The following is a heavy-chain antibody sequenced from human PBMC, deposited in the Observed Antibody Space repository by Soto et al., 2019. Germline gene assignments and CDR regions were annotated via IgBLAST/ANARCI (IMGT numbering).Heavy chain of an antibody. Sequence: SVKVSCKASGGTFSSYAISWVRQAPGQGLEWMGGIIPIFGTANYAQKFQGRVTITADESTSTAYMELSSLRSEDTAVYYCAGWISNSSSLFDYWGQGTLDTVSS. CDR2: IIPIFGTA. CDR3: AGWISNSSSLFDY. J-gene: IGHJ4*01. V-gene: IGHV1-69*13. D-gene: IGHD6-6*01. CDR1: GGTFSSYA.